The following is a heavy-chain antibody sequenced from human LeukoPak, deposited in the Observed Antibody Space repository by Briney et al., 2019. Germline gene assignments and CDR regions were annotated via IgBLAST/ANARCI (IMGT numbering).Heavy chain of an antibody. CDR3: ARHISGNYGGYFDY. J-gene: IGHJ4*02. V-gene: IGHV4-59*08. CDR1: GGSIGSYY. Sequence: MASETLSLTCTVSGGSIGSYYWSWIRQSPGKGLDWIGYIYYTGSTDYNPSLKSRVTISVDTSKNQFSLKLTSVTAPDTAVYYCARHISGNYGGYFDYWGQGTLVAVSS. CDR2: IYYTGST. D-gene: IGHD1-26*01.